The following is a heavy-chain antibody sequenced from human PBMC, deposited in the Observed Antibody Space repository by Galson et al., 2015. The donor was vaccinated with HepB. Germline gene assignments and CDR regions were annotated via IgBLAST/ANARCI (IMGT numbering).Heavy chain of an antibody. J-gene: IGHJ3*02. CDR1: GFTFSGSA. CDR2: IRSKANSYAT. D-gene: IGHD2-21*02. Sequence: SLRLSCAASGFTFSGSAMHWVRQASGKGLEWVGRIRSKANSYATAYAASVKGRFTISRDDSKNTAYLQMNSLKTEDTAVYYCTRPRKSLYCGGDCYANHDAFDIWGQGTMVTVSS. CDR3: TRPRKSLYCGGDCYANHDAFDI. V-gene: IGHV3-73*01.